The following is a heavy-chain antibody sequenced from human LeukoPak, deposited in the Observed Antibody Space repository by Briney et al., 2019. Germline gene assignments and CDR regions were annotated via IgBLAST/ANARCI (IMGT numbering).Heavy chain of an antibody. D-gene: IGHD3-10*01. V-gene: IGHV3-48*03. Sequence: GGSLRLSCAASGFTFSSYEMNWVRQAPGKGLEWVSYISSSGSTIYYADSVKGRFTISRDNSKNTLYLQMNSLRAEDTAVYYCARPPGVLNYYYYYMDVWGKGTTVTVSS. CDR3: ARPPGVLNYYYYYMDV. CDR1: GFTFSSYE. J-gene: IGHJ6*03. CDR2: ISSSGSTI.